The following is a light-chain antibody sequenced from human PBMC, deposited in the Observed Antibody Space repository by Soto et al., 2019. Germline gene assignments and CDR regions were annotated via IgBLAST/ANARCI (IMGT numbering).Light chain of an antibody. J-gene: IGLJ3*02. CDR3: SSYTSSSKGV. Sequence: QSALTQPASVSGSPGQSITISCTGTSSDVGGYNYVSWYQQHPGKAPKLMIYEVSNRPSGVSNRFSGSKSGNTASLTISGLQAEAEADYYCSSYTSSSKGVFGGGTKLTVL. V-gene: IGLV2-14*01. CDR1: SSDVGGYNY. CDR2: EVS.